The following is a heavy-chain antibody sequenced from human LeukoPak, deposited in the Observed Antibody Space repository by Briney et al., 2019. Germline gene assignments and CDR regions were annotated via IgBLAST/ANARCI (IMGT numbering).Heavy chain of an antibody. V-gene: IGHV3-23*01. J-gene: IGHJ4*02. D-gene: IGHD4-23*01. CDR2: ISGSGGST. Sequence: PGGSLRLSCAASGFTVSSNYMSWVRQTPGKGLEWVSAISGSGGSTYYADSVKGRFTISRDNSKNTLYLQMNSLRAEDTAVYYCANWGFPPRYGGDSEGVDYWGQGTLVTVSS. CDR1: GFTVSSNY. CDR3: ANWGFPPRYGGDSEGVDY.